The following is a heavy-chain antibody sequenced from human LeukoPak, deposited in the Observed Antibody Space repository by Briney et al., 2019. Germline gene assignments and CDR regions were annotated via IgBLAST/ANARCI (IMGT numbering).Heavy chain of an antibody. V-gene: IGHV4-39*01. CDR1: GDSISNSFYY. Sequence: PSESLSLTCSVSGDSISNSFYYCGWIRQPPGKGLEWIGVIYYSGSAYYNPSLNSRLTLSLHTSKNQFSLKETSVTAADTAVYYCARLMARNDVFDIWGQGTMVTVSS. J-gene: IGHJ3*02. CDR3: ARLMARNDVFDI. D-gene: IGHD1-14*01. CDR2: IYYSGSA.